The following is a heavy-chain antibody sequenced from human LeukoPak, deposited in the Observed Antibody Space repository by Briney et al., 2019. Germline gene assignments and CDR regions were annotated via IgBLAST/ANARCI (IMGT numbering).Heavy chain of an antibody. CDR3: ASLKVGAAHDAFDI. D-gene: IGHD1-26*01. J-gene: IGHJ3*02. CDR2: IWYDGSNK. CDR1: GFTFNSYG. V-gene: IGHV3-33*01. Sequence: GSLRLSCAASGFTFNSYGMHWVRQAPGKGLEWVAVIWYDGSNKYYADSVKGRFTISRDNSKNTLYLQMNSLRAEDTAVYYCASLKVGAAHDAFDIWGQGTMVTVSS.